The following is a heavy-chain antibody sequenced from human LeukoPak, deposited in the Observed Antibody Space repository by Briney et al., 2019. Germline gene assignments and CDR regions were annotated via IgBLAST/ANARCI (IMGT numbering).Heavy chain of an antibody. V-gene: IGHV3-30*18. CDR3: AKDRGYSHGFEY. CDR2: ISYDGRNK. J-gene: IGHJ4*02. D-gene: IGHD5-12*01. CDR1: GFTSSSYG. Sequence: GGSLRLSCAASGFTSSSYGMHWVRQAPGKGLEWVASISYDGRNKEYVDSVKGRFTISRDNSKNTLYLQMSSLSAEDTAVYYCAKDRGYSHGFEYWGQGTLVTVSS.